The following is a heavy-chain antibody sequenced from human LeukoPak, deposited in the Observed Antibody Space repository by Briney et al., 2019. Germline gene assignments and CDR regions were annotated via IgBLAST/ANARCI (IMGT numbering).Heavy chain of an antibody. CDR1: GFTFSSYS. CDR2: MSSGGTYI. CDR3: ARDRPTGASRLFVVQ. D-gene: IGHD3-3*01. V-gene: IGHV3-21*01. Sequence: GGSLRLSCAASGFTFSSYSMTWIRQAPGKGLEWISSMSSGGTYIYYADSVRGRFTISRDNAKNSLYLLMNSLRAEDTAVYYWARDRPTGASRLFVVQWGQGTLVTVSS. J-gene: IGHJ4*02.